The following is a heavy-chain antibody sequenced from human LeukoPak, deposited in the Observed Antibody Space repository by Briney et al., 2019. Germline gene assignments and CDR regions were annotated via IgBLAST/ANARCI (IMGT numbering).Heavy chain of an antibody. CDR3: ARNPNYYDSSGCFDY. Sequence: GGSLRLSCAASGFTFSSYSMNWVRQAPGKGLEWISYISTGSSSSSTIYYADSVKGRFTISRDNAKNSLYLQMNSLRAEDTAVYYCARNPNYYDSSGCFDYWGQGTLVTVSS. J-gene: IGHJ4*02. V-gene: IGHV3-48*04. D-gene: IGHD3-22*01. CDR2: ISTGSSSSSTI. CDR1: GFTFSSYS.